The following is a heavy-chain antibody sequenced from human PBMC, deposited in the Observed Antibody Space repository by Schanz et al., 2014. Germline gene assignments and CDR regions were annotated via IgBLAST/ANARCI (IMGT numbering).Heavy chain of an antibody. V-gene: IGHV3-48*01. CDR1: GFTFSSYA. D-gene: IGHD3-10*01. CDR3: ARPALWFGDNCFDP. J-gene: IGHJ5*02. Sequence: EVQLVESGGGLVKPGGSLRLSCAASGFTFSSYAMSWVRQAPGKGLEWVSYISGSSRTIYYADSMKGRFTVSRDNAENALYLQMNSLRAEDTAVYYCARPALWFGDNCFDPWGQGTLVTVSS. CDR2: ISGSSRTI.